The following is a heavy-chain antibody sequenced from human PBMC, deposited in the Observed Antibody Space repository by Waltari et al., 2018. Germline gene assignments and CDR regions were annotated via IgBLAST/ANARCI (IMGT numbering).Heavy chain of an antibody. CDR1: GFSDYT. Sequence: EVQLVESGGGLVQPGGSLRLSCSGFGFSDYTMAWVRQAPGKGRAWDSGISNSGDMTSYADSVKGRFTISRDTSKNTLFLQMNGLRAEDTAIYYCASAPRPMVSAPFDYWGQGVLVTVSS. V-gene: IGHV3-23*04. CDR2: ISNSGDMT. D-gene: IGHD2-15*01. J-gene: IGHJ4*02. CDR3: ASAPRPMVSAPFDY.